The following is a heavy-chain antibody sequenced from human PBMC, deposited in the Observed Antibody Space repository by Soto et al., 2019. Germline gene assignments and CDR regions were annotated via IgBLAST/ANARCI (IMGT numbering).Heavy chain of an antibody. CDR1: GGSISSSSYY. Sequence: SETLSLTCTASGGSISSSSYYWGWIRQPPGKGLQWIGNIYYSGSTYYNPSLQSRVTISVDASKNQLALKLSSVTAADTAVYYCARLTDDSSGYYNDYWGQGALVTVSS. V-gene: IGHV4-39*01. J-gene: IGHJ4*02. CDR2: IYYSGST. CDR3: ARLTDDSSGYYNDY. D-gene: IGHD3-22*01.